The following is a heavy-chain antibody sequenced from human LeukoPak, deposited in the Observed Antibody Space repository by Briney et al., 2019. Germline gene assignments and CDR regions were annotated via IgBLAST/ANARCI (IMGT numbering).Heavy chain of an antibody. V-gene: IGHV3-7*01. CDR2: IKQDGSEK. J-gene: IGHJ5*02. CDR1: GFTFSSYW. D-gene: IGHD4-17*01. CDR3: ARDNDYGDYVRFDP. Sequence: GGSLRLSCAASGFTFSSYWMSWVRQAPGKGLEWVANIKQDGSEKYYVDSVKGRFTISRDNAKNTLYLQMNSLRAEDTAVYYCARDNDYGDYVRFDPWGQGTLVTVSS.